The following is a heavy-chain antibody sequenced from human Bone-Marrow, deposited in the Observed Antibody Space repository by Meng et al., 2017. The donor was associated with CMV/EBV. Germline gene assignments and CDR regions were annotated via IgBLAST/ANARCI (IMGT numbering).Heavy chain of an antibody. V-gene: IGHV4-4*07. CDR3: AGSRPGGGACDY. CDR2: IQVIGHT. D-gene: IGHD3-16*01. CDR1: GASIKNYN. Sequence: PGRVEPSETLSLTCIVTGASIKNYNWNWVRQPAGQGLEWIGLIQVIGHTVYNPSLKSRVTVSLDASKSQFSLTFNSVTAADTATYYCAGSRPGGGACDYWGQGILVTVSS. J-gene: IGHJ4*02.